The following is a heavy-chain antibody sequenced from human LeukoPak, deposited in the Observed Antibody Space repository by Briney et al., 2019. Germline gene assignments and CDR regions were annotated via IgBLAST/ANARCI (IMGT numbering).Heavy chain of an antibody. D-gene: IGHD3-16*02. J-gene: IGHJ4*02. CDR3: AKELTFGGVIVYYFDY. V-gene: IGHV3-23*01. CDR2: ISGSGGST. CDR1: GFTFSSYA. Sequence: GGSLRLSCAASGFTFSSYAMSWVRQAPGKGLEWVSAISGSGGSTYYADSVKGRFTISRDNSESTLYLQMNSLRAEDTAVYYCAKELTFGGVIVYYFDYWGQGTLVTVSS.